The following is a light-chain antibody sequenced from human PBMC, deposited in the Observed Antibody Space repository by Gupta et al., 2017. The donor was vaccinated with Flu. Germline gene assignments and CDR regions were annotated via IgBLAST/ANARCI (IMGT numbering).Light chain of an antibody. CDR1: SSDVGSYNL. J-gene: IGLJ3*02. CDR2: EGS. V-gene: IGLV2-23*01. Sequence: SPGQSITISCTGTSSDVGSYNLVSWYQQHPGKAPKLMIYEGSKRPSGVSNRFSGSKSGNTASLTISGLQAEDEADYYCCSYAGSSWVFGGGTKLTVL. CDR3: CSYAGSSWV.